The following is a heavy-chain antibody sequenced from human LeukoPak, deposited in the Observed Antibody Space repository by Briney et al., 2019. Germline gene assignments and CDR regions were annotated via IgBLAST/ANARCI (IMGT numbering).Heavy chain of an antibody. CDR3: AKDQVYYYDSSGIDY. J-gene: IGHJ4*02. V-gene: IGHV3-30*18. Sequence: GTSLRLSCAASGFTFNHYVMHWVRQAPGKGLEWVAVISYDGDSKYYAESVKGRFTISRDNSKNTLYLQMNSLRAEDTAVYYCAKDQVYYYDSSGIDYWGQGTLVTVSS. CDR1: GFTFNHYV. CDR2: ISYDGDSK. D-gene: IGHD3-22*01.